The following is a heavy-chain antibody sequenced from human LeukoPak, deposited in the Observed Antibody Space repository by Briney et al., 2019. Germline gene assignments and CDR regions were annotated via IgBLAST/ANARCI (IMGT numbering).Heavy chain of an antibody. Sequence: GGSLRLSCAASGFTFSSSGMHWVRQAPGKGLEWVAVISYDGSNKYYAESVKGRFTISRDNSKNTLYLQMNSLRAEDTAVYYCAKDGVVITTIDYWGERTLVTVSS. D-gene: IGHD3-22*01. V-gene: IGHV3-30*18. CDR3: AKDGVVITTIDY. J-gene: IGHJ4*02. CDR2: ISYDGSNK. CDR1: GFTFSSSG.